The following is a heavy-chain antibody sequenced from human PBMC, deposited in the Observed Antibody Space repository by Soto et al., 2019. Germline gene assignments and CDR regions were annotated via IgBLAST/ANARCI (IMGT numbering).Heavy chain of an antibody. CDR1: GFTVSSNY. V-gene: IGHV3-66*01. Sequence: GGSLRLSCEASGFTVSSNYMSWVRQAPGKGLEWVSIIYSGGTTYYADSLKGRFTISRDNSKNTLHLQMNSLRAEDTAVYYCARGLETSGWYDYYFDYWGQGTLVTVS. J-gene: IGHJ4*02. D-gene: IGHD6-19*01. CDR2: IYSGGTT. CDR3: ARGLETSGWYDYYFDY.